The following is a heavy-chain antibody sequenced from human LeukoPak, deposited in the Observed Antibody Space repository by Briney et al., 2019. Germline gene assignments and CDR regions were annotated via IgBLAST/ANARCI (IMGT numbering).Heavy chain of an antibody. Sequence: PGGSLRLACAASAFTFISSAMGSGRQAARRWLERISAFSGGGNTYSADSVKGRFNISRETSKNTLYLQMNSLSAEDTAVYYCAKEGLRYFDFDFWGQGTLVTASS. CDR3: AKEGLRYFDFDF. J-gene: IGHJ4*02. CDR2: FSGGGNT. V-gene: IGHV3-23*01. D-gene: IGHD3-9*01. CDR1: AFTFISSA.